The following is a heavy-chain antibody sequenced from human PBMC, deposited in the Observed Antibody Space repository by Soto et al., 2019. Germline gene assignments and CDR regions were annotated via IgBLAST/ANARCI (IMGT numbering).Heavy chain of an antibody. CDR1: GGSISSYY. CDR3: ARAIKYYYDSSGYYPELYAEYFQH. D-gene: IGHD3-22*01. J-gene: IGHJ1*01. Sequence: SETLSLTCTVSGGSISSYYWSWIRQPPGKGLEWIGYIYYSGSTNYNPSLKSRVTISVDTSKNQFSLKLSSVTAADTAVYYCARAIKYYYDSSGYYPELYAEYFQHWGQGTLVTVSS. V-gene: IGHV4-59*12. CDR2: IYYSGST.